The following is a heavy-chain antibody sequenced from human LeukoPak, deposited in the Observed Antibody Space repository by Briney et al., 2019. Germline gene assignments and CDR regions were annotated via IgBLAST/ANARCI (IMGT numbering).Heavy chain of an antibody. Sequence: ASVKVSCKASGYTFTSYGISWVRQATGQGLEWMGWISAYNGNTNYAQKLQGRVTMTTDTSTSTAYMELRSLRSDDTAVYYCARDEGGEYYDILTGRNTSFDYWGQGTLVTVSS. CDR3: ARDEGGEYYDILTGRNTSFDY. CDR1: GYTFTSYG. J-gene: IGHJ4*02. CDR2: ISAYNGNT. D-gene: IGHD3-9*01. V-gene: IGHV1-18*01.